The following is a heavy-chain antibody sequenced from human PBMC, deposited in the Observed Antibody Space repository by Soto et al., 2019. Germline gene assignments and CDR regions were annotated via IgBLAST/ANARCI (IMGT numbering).Heavy chain of an antibody. V-gene: IGHV3-33*01. CDR2: IWYDGSNK. Sequence: QVQLVESWGGVVQPGRSLRLSCAASGFTVSSYGMHWVRQAPGKGLEWVAVIWYDGSNKYYADSVKGRFTISRDNSKNTLYLQMNSLRAEDTAVYYCARGLWLAGGAFDIWGQGTMVTVSS. CDR1: GFTVSSYG. CDR3: ARGLWLAGGAFDI. J-gene: IGHJ3*02. D-gene: IGHD6-19*01.